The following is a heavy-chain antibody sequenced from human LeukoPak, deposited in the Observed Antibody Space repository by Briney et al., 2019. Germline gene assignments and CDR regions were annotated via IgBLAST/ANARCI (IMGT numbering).Heavy chain of an antibody. D-gene: IGHD1-26*01. CDR3: AGGIVGATNDPNPFDY. Sequence: PSETLSLTCAVYGGSFSGYYWSWIRQPPGKGLEWIGEINHSGSTSYNPSLKSRVTISVDTSKNQFSLKLSSVTAADTAVYYCAGGIVGATNDPNPFDYWGQGTLVTVSS. J-gene: IGHJ4*02. CDR1: GGSFSGYY. CDR2: INHSGST. V-gene: IGHV4-34*01.